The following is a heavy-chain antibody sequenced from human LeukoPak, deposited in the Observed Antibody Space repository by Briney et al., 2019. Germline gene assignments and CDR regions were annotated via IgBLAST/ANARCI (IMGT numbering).Heavy chain of an antibody. CDR3: ARGITLYYYDSSGYYNWFDP. CDR2: IWYDGSNK. V-gene: IGHV3-33*01. CDR1: GFTFSSYG. D-gene: IGHD3-22*01. Sequence: GGSLRLSCAASGFTFSSYGMPWVRQAPGKGLEWVAVIWYDGSNKYYADSVKGRFTISRDNSKNTLYLQMNSLRAEDTAVYYCARGITLYYYDSSGYYNWFDPWGQGTLVTVSS. J-gene: IGHJ5*02.